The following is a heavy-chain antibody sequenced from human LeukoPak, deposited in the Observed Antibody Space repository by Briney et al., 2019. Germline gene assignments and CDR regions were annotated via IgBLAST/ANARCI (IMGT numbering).Heavy chain of an antibody. CDR3: AKHSRVIVGTTCAFDV. CDR2: LHPRRNS. D-gene: IGHD2/OR15-2a*01. Sequence: SETLSLTCAGSDSSFTSDYYWAWIRPTPGKGLEWIGILHPRRNSYYNPSFQSRVTLSFDASNNQFSLRLASVTAADTALYYCAKHSRVIVGTTCAFDVWGPGTKVTVSS. V-gene: IGHV4-38-2*01. J-gene: IGHJ3*01. CDR1: DSSFTSDYY.